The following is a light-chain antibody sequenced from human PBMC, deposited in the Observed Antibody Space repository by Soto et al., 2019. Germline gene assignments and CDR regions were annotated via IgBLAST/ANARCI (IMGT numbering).Light chain of an antibody. V-gene: IGKV1-39*01. CDR3: QQSYSTPYT. J-gene: IGKJ2*01. Sequence: DIQMTQSPSSLSASVGDRVTIPCRASQSLSSYLNWYQQKPGKAPQLLIYAASSLQSGVPSRFSGRGSGTDFTRTISSLQPEDCATYYWQQSYSTPYTFGQGTKLEIK. CDR2: AAS. CDR1: QSLSSY.